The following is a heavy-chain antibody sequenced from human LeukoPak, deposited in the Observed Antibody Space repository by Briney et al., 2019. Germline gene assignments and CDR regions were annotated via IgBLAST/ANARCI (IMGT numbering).Heavy chain of an antibody. V-gene: IGHV3-30*03. J-gene: IGHJ6*03. CDR3: ARDVVPYYYYYMDV. CDR2: ISFDGSNK. D-gene: IGHD2-21*01. Sequence: GGSLRLSCAASGFAFSDYYMSWIRQAPGKGLEWVAVISFDGSNKYYADSVTGRFTISRDNSKNTLYLQMISPRADDTAVYYCARDVVPYYYYYMDVWGKGTTVTVSS. CDR1: GFAFSDYY.